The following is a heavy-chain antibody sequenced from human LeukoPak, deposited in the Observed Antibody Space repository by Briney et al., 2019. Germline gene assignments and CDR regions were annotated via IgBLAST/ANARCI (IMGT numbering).Heavy chain of an antibody. D-gene: IGHD3-3*01. Sequence: GASVKVSRKASGGTFSSYAISWVRQAPGQGLEWMGGIIPIFGTANYAQKFQGRVTITADESTSTAYMELSSLRSEDTAVYYCARGESRVLNPLPCDYWGQGTLVTVSS. CDR3: ARGESRVLNPLPCDY. J-gene: IGHJ4*02. CDR1: GGTFSSYA. V-gene: IGHV1-69*13. CDR2: IIPIFGTA.